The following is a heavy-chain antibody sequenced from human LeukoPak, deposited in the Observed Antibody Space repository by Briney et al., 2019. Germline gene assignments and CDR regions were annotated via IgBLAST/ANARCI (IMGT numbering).Heavy chain of an antibody. V-gene: IGHV4-34*01. Sequence: PSGTLSLTCAVYGGSFSGYYWSWIRQPPGKGLEWIGEINHSGSTNYNPSLKSRVTISVDTSKNQFSLKLTSVTAADTAVYYCAGRYCSGGRCYRALADYWGQGTLVTVSS. CDR1: GGSFSGYY. D-gene: IGHD2-15*01. CDR2: INHSGST. J-gene: IGHJ4*02. CDR3: AGRYCSGGRCYRALADY.